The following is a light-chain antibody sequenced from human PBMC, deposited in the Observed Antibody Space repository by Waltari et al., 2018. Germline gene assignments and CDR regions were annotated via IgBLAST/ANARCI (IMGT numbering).Light chain of an antibody. Sequence: DVQMTQSPSTLSASVGDSVTVTCRASQSVKSWLAWYQQKTGKAPKLLFHKASTLESGVPSRFSGSASGTEFTLTINSLQPDDFATYYCQQYDSYPGTFGQGTKVEIK. CDR1: QSVKSW. CDR2: KAS. V-gene: IGKV1-5*03. CDR3: QQYDSYPGT. J-gene: IGKJ1*01.